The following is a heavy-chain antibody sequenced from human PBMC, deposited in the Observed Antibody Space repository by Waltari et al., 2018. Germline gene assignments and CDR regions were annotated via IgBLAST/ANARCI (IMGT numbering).Heavy chain of an antibody. CDR1: GGSISSGDYY. V-gene: IGHV4-30-4*08. CDR3: ARAYCSGGSCYPPGVRYFDL. D-gene: IGHD2-15*01. J-gene: IGHJ2*01. CDR2: IYYSGSP. Sequence: QVQLQESGPGLVKPSQTLSLTCTVSGGSISSGDYYWSWIRQPPGKGLEWIGYIYYSGSPYYNPAPKSRVTISVDTSKNQVSLKLSSVTAADTAVYYCARAYCSGGSCYPPGVRYFDLWGRGTLVTVSS.